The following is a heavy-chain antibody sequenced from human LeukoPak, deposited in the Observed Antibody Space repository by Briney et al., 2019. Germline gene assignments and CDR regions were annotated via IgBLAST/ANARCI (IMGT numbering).Heavy chain of an antibody. CDR2: IYYSGST. Sequence: SETLSLTCTVSGDSISSYFWTWIRQHPGKGLEWIGYIYYSGSTYYNPSLKSRVTISVDTSKNQFSLKLSSVTAADTAVYYCARDRRELELGEDYYYYGMDVWGQGTTVTVSS. CDR1: GDSISSYF. CDR3: ARDRRELELGEDYYYYGMDV. J-gene: IGHJ6*02. V-gene: IGHV4-59*06. D-gene: IGHD1-7*01.